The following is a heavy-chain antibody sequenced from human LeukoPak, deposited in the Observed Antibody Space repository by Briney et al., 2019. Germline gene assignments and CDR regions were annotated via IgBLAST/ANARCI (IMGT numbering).Heavy chain of an antibody. J-gene: IGHJ4*02. Sequence: PGGSLRLSCAASGFTFATYTMGWVRQAPGQGLEWVSSISSSSSYIYYADSVKGRFTISRDNAKNSLYLQMNSLRAEDTAVYYCATEVGSDYWGQGTLVTVSS. V-gene: IGHV3-21*04. CDR2: ISSSSSYI. CDR3: ATEVGSDY. CDR1: GFTFATYT.